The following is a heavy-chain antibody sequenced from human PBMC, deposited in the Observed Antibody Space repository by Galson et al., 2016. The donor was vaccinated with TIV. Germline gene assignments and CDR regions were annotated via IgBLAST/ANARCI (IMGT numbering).Heavy chain of an antibody. CDR2: IYPGDSDT. CDR1: GSSFTSYW. J-gene: IGHJ3*02. CDR3: ARRGGDCSGATCYSAFDI. D-gene: IGHD2-15*01. Sequence: QSGAEVTKPGESLKISCKGSGSSFTSYWIAWVRQMPGKGLEWMGIIYPGDSDTRNSPSFQGQVTFSADKSINTAYLQWSSLKASDTAMYYCARRGGDCSGATCYSAFDIWGQGTMVTVSS. V-gene: IGHV5-51*03.